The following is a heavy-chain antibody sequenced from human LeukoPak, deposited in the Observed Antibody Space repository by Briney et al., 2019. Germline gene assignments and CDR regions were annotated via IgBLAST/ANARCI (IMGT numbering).Heavy chain of an antibody. CDR1: GGTFSSYA. D-gene: IGHD3-22*01. CDR3: ARGRYYDSSGYYYVF. CDR2: IIPIFGTA. V-gene: IGHV1-69*06. Sequence: ASVKVSCKASGGTFSSYAISWVRQAPGQGLEWMGGIIPIFGTANYAQKFQGRVTITADKSTSTAYMGLSSLRSEDTAVYYCARGRYYDSSGYYYVFWGQGTLVTVSS. J-gene: IGHJ4*02.